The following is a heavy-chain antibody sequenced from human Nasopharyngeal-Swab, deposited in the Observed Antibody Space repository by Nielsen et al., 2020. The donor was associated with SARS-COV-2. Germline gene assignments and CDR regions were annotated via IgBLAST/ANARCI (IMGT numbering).Heavy chain of an antibody. D-gene: IGHD4-17*01. J-gene: IGHJ4*02. CDR2: IYYSGST. CDR3: ARRHDYGIFDY. CDR1: GGSISSYY. Sequence: SETLSLTCTVSGGSISSYYWSWIRQPPGKGLEWIGYIYYSGSTNYNPSLKSRVTILVDTSKNQFSLKLSSVTAADTAVYYCARRHDYGIFDYWGQGTLVTVSS. V-gene: IGHV4-59*08.